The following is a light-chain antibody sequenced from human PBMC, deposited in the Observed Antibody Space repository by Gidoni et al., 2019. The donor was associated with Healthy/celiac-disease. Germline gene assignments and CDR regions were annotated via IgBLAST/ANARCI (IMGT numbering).Light chain of an antibody. Sequence: SYVLPQPPSVSGAPGQTARLPWRGNTIGSKRVPGYKQKPGQAPVLVVYDDSDRPSGFPERFSGSNSGNTATLTSSRVEAGDEADYYCQVWDSSSDQVVFGGGTKLTVL. V-gene: IGLV3-21*02. J-gene: IGLJ2*01. CDR2: DDS. CDR3: QVWDSSSDQVV. CDR1: TIGSKR.